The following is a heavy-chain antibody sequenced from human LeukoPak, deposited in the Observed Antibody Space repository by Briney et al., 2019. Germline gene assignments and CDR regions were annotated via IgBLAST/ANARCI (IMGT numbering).Heavy chain of an antibody. CDR3: TRNNWFDP. J-gene: IGHJ5*02. CDR2: IHYSGST. V-gene: IGHV4-39*07. CDR1: GGSIRSSSYY. Sequence: SETLSLTCTVSGGSIRSSSYYWDWIRQSPGKGLEWIGTIHYSGSTSYNPSFKSRVTISLDTSKNQLSLKLTSVAAADTAVYYCTRNNWFDPWGQGTLVTVSS.